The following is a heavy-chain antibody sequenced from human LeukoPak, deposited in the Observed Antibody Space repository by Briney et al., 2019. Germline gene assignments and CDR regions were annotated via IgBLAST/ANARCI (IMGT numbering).Heavy chain of an antibody. CDR2: IYPGDSDT. CDR3: ASQGASGPLDY. CDR1: GYSFTRYW. J-gene: IGHJ4*02. Sequence: GESLKISCKGSGYSFTRYWIAWVRQMPGKGLEWMGIIYPGDSDTKYSPSFQGHVIFPADKSISTAYLEWSSLKASDTAMYYCASQGASGPLDYWGQGTLVTVSS. V-gene: IGHV5-51*01.